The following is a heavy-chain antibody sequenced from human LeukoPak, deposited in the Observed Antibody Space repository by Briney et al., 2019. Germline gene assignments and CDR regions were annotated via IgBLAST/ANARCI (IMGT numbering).Heavy chain of an antibody. CDR1: GFTFSSYA. CDR3: ARGRRVYSSSWYGEIDY. V-gene: IGHV3-30-3*01. CDR2: ISYDGSNK. Sequence: QPGGSLRLSCAASGFTFSSYAMHWVRQAPGKGLEWVAVISYDGSNKYYADSVKGRFTISRDNSKNTLYLQMNSLRAEDTAVYYCARGRRVYSSSWYGEIDYWGQGTLVTVSS. J-gene: IGHJ4*02. D-gene: IGHD6-13*01.